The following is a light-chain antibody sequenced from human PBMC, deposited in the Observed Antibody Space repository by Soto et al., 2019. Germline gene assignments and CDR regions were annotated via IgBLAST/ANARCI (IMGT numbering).Light chain of an antibody. CDR2: GAS. J-gene: IGKJ2*01. CDR3: HQYGSSSGT. CDR1: QSVSSSY. V-gene: IGKV3-20*01. Sequence: EIVLTQSPGTLSLSPGERATLSCRASQSVSSSYLAWYQQKPGQAPRLLIYGASRRATGIPDRFSGSGSGTDFTLTISRLEPEDFAVYYCHQYGSSSGTFGQGTKLEIK.